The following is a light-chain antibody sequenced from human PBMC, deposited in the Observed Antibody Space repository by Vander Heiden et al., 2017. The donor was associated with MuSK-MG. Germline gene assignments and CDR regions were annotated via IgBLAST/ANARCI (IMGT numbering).Light chain of an antibody. Sequence: DIQMTQSPSILSASVGDRVTITCRASQSISTWLAWYQQKPGKAPKLLIYKASSLESGVPSRFSGSGSGTEFTLTISSLQPDDFATYYCQQVNSYSWTFGQGTKVDIK. CDR3: QQVNSYSWT. CDR1: QSISTW. V-gene: IGKV1-5*03. CDR2: KAS. J-gene: IGKJ1*01.